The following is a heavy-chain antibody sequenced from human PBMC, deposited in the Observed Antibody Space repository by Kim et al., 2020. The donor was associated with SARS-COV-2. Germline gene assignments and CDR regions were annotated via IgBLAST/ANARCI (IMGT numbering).Heavy chain of an antibody. D-gene: IGHD2-15*01. CDR1: GFTFSSYG. CDR2: IWYDGSNK. Sequence: GGSLRLSCAASGFTFSSYGMHWVRQAPGKGLEWVAVIWYDGSNKYYADSVKGRFTISRDNSKNTLYLQMNSLRAEDTAVYYCARDGVVAATNYFDYWGQGTLVTVSS. J-gene: IGHJ4*02. V-gene: IGHV3-33*01. CDR3: ARDGVVAATNYFDY.